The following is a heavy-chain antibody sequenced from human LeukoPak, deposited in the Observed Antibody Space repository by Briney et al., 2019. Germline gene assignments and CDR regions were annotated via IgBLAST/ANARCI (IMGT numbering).Heavy chain of an antibody. CDR1: GDSVSSNSAA. Sequence: SQTLSLTCAISGDSVSSNSAAWNWIRQSPSRGLEWLGRTYYRSKWYNDYAVSVKSRITINPDTSKNQFSLKLTSVTAADTAVYYCARRTPYDVLTGYYNFDYWGQGTLVTVSS. D-gene: IGHD3-9*01. CDR2: TYYRSKWYN. J-gene: IGHJ4*02. CDR3: ARRTPYDVLTGYYNFDY. V-gene: IGHV6-1*01.